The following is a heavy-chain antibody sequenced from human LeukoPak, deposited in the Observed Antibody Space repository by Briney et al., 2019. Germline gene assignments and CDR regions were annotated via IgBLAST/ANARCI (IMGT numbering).Heavy chain of an antibody. Sequence: PSETLSLTCTVSGYSISSGYYWGWIRQPPGKGLEWIGSIYHSGSTYYNPSLKSRVTISVDTSKNQFSLKLSSVTAADTVVYYCARVRVDSSGYYEDDWFDPWGQGTLVTVSS. J-gene: IGHJ5*02. D-gene: IGHD3-22*01. V-gene: IGHV4-38-2*02. CDR3: ARVRVDSSGYYEDDWFDP. CDR2: IYHSGST. CDR1: GYSISSGYY.